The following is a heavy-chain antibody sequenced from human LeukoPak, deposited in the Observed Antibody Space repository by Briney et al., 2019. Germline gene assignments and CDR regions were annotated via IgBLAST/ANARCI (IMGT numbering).Heavy chain of an antibody. Sequence: PGGSLRLSCVVSGFTFSSSWMNWLRQAPGKGLEWVANIKQDGSETYYADSVKDRFTISRDNAKNSLYLQMNSLRAEDTAVYYCTRDRLVIGYWGQGTLVTVSS. CDR1: GFTFSSSW. CDR2: IKQDGSET. J-gene: IGHJ4*02. V-gene: IGHV3-7*01. CDR3: TRDRLVIGY. D-gene: IGHD3-10*01.